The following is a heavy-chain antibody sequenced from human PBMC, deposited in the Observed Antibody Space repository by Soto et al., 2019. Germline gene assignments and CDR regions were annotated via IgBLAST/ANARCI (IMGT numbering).Heavy chain of an antibody. D-gene: IGHD3-22*01. CDR1: GGSISSYY. CDR3: ARAALYYEYDY. J-gene: IGHJ4*02. CDR2: IYYSGST. Sequence: SETLSLTCTVSGGSISSYYWSWIRQPPGKGLEWIGYIYYSGSTNYNPSLKSRVTISVDTSKNQFSLKLSSVTAADTAVYYCARAALYYEYDYWGQGTLVTVSS. V-gene: IGHV4-59*01.